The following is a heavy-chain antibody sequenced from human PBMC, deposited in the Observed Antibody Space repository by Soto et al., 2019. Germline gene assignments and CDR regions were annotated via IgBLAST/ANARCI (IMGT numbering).Heavy chain of an antibody. CDR1: GFTFSDYY. D-gene: IGHD2-2*01. J-gene: IGHJ6*02. CDR3: ARDSDCHSTSCFFPPHV. Sequence: GPLLLSCAASGFTFSDYYMSWIRQAPGKGLEWVSYISSSGNTIYYADSVKGRFTISRDNAKNSLYLEMNSLRVEDTAVYYCARDSDCHSTSCFFPPHVWGQGTKVTVYS. CDR2: ISSSGNTI. V-gene: IGHV3-11*04.